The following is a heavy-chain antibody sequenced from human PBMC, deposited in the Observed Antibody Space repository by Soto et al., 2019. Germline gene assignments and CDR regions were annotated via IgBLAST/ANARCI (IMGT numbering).Heavy chain of an antibody. CDR3: AGHPSYYDILTGYDYYYYMDV. CDR2: IYYSGST. D-gene: IGHD3-9*01. Sequence: SETLSLTCTVSGGSISSYYWSWIRQPPGKGLGWIGYIYYSGSTNYNPSLKSRVTISVDTSKNQFSLKLSSVTAADTAVYYCAGHPSYYDILTGYDYYYYMDVWGKGTTVTVSS. V-gene: IGHV4-59*08. CDR1: GGSISSYY. J-gene: IGHJ6*03.